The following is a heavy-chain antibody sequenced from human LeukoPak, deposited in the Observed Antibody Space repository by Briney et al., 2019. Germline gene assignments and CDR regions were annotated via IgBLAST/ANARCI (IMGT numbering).Heavy chain of an antibody. CDR2: MYSSGST. J-gene: IGHJ4*02. D-gene: IGHD6-19*01. CDR1: GVNVSGNY. Sequence: GGFPRLSCAVSGVNVSGNYMRWVRPAPGKGLEWGSVMYSSGSTDYADSVKGRFTISRDNSKNTLYLQMNSLRVEDTAVYYCAREGGPYSSTLRGQWGQGTLVTVSS. CDR3: AREGGPYSSTLRGQ. V-gene: IGHV3-53*01.